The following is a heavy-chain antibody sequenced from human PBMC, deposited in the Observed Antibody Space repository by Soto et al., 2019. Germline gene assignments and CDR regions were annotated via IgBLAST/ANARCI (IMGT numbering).Heavy chain of an antibody. V-gene: IGHV1-3*01. J-gene: IGHJ4*02. CDR1: GYTFTSYA. D-gene: IGHD2-21*01. Sequence: QVQLVQSGAEVKKPGASVKVSCKASGYTFTSYAMHWVRQAPGQRLEWMGWINAGNGNTKYSQTFQGRVTITRDTSASPAYMELSSLRSEATAVYYCATAPCGPDGPGDYWGQGTLVTVSS. CDR2: INAGNGNT. CDR3: ATAPCGPDGPGDY.